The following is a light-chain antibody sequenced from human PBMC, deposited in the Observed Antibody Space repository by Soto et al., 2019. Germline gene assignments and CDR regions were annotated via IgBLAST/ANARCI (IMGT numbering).Light chain of an antibody. Sequence: DNQMTLSPSSLSTSVGDRVTITCQASQDISNYLNWYQQKPGKAPKLLIYDASNLETGVPSRFSGSGSGTEFSLTIRSLQPDDFASYYCQQYDYSRTFGQGTKVDIK. CDR2: DAS. V-gene: IGKV1-33*01. J-gene: IGKJ1*01. CDR1: QDISNY. CDR3: QQYDYSRT.